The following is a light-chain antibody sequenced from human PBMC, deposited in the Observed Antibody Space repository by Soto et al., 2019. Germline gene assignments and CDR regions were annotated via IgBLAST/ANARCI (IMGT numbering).Light chain of an antibody. Sequence: QSARTQPPSASGTPGQRVTISCSGSNSNIGSNTVNWYQQFPGTAPKLLIYTDDQRPSGVPDRFSGSKSGTSASLAISGLQSEDEADYYCAAWDDSLDGYVFGAGTKVTVL. CDR3: AAWDDSLDGYV. J-gene: IGLJ1*01. CDR1: NSNIGSNT. V-gene: IGLV1-44*01. CDR2: TDD.